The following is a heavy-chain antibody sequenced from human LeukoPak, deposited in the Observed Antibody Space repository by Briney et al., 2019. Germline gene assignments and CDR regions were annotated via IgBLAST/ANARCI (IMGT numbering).Heavy chain of an antibody. V-gene: IGHV4-39*01. CDR3: ARHVMAVRGVTYYYYYMDV. CDR2: IYYSGST. Sequence: SETLSLTCTVSGGSISSSSYYWGWIRQPPGTGLEWIGSIYYSGSTYYNPSLKSRVTISVDTSKNQFSLKLSSVTAADTAVYYCARHVMAVRGVTYYYYYMDVWGKGTTVTISS. CDR1: GGSISSSSYY. D-gene: IGHD3-10*01. J-gene: IGHJ6*03.